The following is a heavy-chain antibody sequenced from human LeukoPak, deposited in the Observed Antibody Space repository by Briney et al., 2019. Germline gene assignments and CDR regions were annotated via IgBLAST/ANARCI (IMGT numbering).Heavy chain of an antibody. CDR1: GFTFSSYA. Sequence: PGGSLRLSCAASGFTFSSYAMSWVRQAPGKGLEWVSPISGSGGSTYYADSVKSRLTISRDNSKNTLYLQMNSLRAEETAVYYCAKDGTYDSQGPYYFDYWGQGTLVTVSS. D-gene: IGHD3-3*01. CDR3: AKDGTYDSQGPYYFDY. V-gene: IGHV3-23*01. CDR2: ISGSGGST. J-gene: IGHJ4*02.